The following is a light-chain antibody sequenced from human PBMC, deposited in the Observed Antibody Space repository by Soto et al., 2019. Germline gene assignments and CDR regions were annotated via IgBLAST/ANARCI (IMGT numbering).Light chain of an antibody. Sequence: QSVLTQPPSASGTPGQRVTIPCSGTHSNNGRNSVNWYLQLPGTAPRLLIFSSNQRPLGVPDRFSGSRSGTSASLAITGLRSEDDAYYYCAAWDDSLNGRVFGGGTKLTVL. CDR1: HSNNGRNS. CDR3: AAWDDSLNGRV. J-gene: IGLJ3*02. V-gene: IGLV1-44*01. CDR2: SSN.